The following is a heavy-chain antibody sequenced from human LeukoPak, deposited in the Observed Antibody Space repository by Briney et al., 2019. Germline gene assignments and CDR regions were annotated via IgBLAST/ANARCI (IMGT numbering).Heavy chain of an antibody. CDR2: IYYSGST. CDR1: GGAISSYY. Sequence: PSETLSLTCTVSGGAISSYYWSWIRQPPGKGLEWIGYIYYSGSTNHNPSLKSRVTISVDTSKNQFSLKLSSVTAADTAMYYCARVSGRYYDSSGYYALDYWGQGILVTVSS. J-gene: IGHJ4*02. D-gene: IGHD3-22*01. CDR3: ARVSGRYYDSSGYYALDY. V-gene: IGHV4-59*08.